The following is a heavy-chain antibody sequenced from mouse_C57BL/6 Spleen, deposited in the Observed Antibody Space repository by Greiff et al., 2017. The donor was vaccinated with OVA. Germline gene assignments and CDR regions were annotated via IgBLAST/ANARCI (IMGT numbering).Heavy chain of an antibody. CDR3: TRRDYYDYSYWYFDV. V-gene: IGHV1-15*01. J-gene: IGHJ1*03. CDR1: GYTFTDYE. CDR2: IDPETGGT. Sequence: VKLQESGAELVRPGASVTLSCKASGYTFTDYEMHWVKQTPVHGLEWIGAIDPETGGTAYNQKFKGKAILTADKSSSTAYMELRSLTSEDSAVYYCTRRDYYDYSYWYFDVWGTGTTVTVSS. D-gene: IGHD2-4*01.